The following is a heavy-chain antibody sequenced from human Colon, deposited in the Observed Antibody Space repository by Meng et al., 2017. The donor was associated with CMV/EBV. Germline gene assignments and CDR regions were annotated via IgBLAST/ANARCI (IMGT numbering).Heavy chain of an antibody. D-gene: IGHD2-2*01. J-gene: IGHJ6*02. Sequence: GGSLRLSCAASGFTFSSYAMSWVRQAPGKGLEWVSVIYSGGSSTYYADSVKGRFTISRDNSKNTPYLQMNSLRAEDTAVYYCAKDGEIVVVPAASPYYYGMDVWGQGTTVTVSS. V-gene: IGHV3-23*03. CDR1: GFTFSSYA. CDR3: AKDGEIVVVPAASPYYYGMDV. CDR2: IYSGGSST.